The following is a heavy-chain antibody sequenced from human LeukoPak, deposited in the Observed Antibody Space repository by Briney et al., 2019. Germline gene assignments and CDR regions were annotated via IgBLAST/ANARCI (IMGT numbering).Heavy chain of an antibody. D-gene: IGHD2-2*01. J-gene: IGHJ4*02. V-gene: IGHV3-53*01. CDR2: IYSGGST. CDR1: GFTVSSNY. Sequence: GGSLRLSCAASGFTVSSNYMSWVRQAPGKGLEWVSVIYSGGSTYYADSVKGRFTISRDNSKNTLYLQMNSLRAEDTAVYYCASLYCSSTSCYSSSPVDYWGQGTLVTVSS. CDR3: ASLYCSSTSCYSSSPVDY.